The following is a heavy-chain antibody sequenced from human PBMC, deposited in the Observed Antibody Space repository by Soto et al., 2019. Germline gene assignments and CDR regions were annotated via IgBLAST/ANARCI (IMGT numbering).Heavy chain of an antibody. CDR1: GFTFSSYA. V-gene: IGHV3-30-3*01. D-gene: IGHD3-16*01. J-gene: IGHJ4*02. CDR3: ARDLLRGRLGDAIAWVY. CDR2: ISYDGSNK. Sequence: QVQLVESGGGVVQPGRSLRLSCAASGFTFSSYAMHWVRQAPGKGLEWVAVISYDGSNKYYADSVKGRFTISRDNSKNTLLLQMNRLRAEDTAVYYCARDLLRGRLGDAIAWVYWGQGTLVTVSS.